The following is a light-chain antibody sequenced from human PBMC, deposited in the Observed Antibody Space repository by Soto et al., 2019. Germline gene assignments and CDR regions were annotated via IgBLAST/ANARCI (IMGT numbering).Light chain of an antibody. CDR1: SSDIGAYNY. V-gene: IGLV2-14*01. CDR2: EVS. J-gene: IGLJ1*01. CDR3: SSYTTTSTYV. Sequence: QAVVTQPASVSGSPGQSITISCTGTSSDIGAYNYVSWYQQHPGKAPKLMISEVSRRPSGVSNRFSGSKSGNTASLTISGLQAEDEADYYCSSYTTTSTYVFGPGTKLTVL.